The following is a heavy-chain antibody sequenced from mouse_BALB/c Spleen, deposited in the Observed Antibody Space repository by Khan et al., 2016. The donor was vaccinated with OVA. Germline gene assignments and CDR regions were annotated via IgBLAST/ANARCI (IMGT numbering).Heavy chain of an antibody. V-gene: IGHV2-9*02. Sequence: QVQLKESGPGLVAPSQTLSLTCTVSGFSLSNYGVHWVRQPPGKGLEWLGVIWAGGSTNHNSALMSRLSISKDDSKSQVFLKMNSLQTDDTAMYYCARAFYNGAWVAYWGQGTLVTVSA. CDR2: IWAGGST. CDR1: GFSLSNYG. D-gene: IGHD1-3*01. J-gene: IGHJ3*01. CDR3: ARAFYNGAWVAY.